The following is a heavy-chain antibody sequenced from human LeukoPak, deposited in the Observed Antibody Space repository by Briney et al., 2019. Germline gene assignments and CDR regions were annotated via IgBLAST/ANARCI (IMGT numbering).Heavy chain of an antibody. CDR1: GGTFRSYA. D-gene: IGHD6-6*01. V-gene: IGHV1-69*04. Sequence: GASVKVSCKASGGTFRSYAISWVRQAPGQGLEWMGRIIPILGIANYAQKFQGRVTITADKSTSTAYMELSSLRSDDTAVYYCARDRWSSSSSEGALDIWGQGTMDTVSS. CDR2: IIPILGIA. J-gene: IGHJ3*02. CDR3: ARDRWSSSSSEGALDI.